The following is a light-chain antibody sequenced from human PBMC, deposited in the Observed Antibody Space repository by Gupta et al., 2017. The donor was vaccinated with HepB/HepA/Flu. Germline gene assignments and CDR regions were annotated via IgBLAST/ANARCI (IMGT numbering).Light chain of an antibody. CDR1: QSISSY. J-gene: IGKJ2*01. CDR2: AAS. Sequence: DIQMTQSPSSLSASVGDRVTITCRASQSISSYLNWYQQKPGKAPKLLIYAASSLQSGVPSRFSGSGCGTDFTLTISSRQPEDFATYYCQQSYSTPPYTFGQGTKLEIK. CDR3: QQSYSTPPYT. V-gene: IGKV1-39*01.